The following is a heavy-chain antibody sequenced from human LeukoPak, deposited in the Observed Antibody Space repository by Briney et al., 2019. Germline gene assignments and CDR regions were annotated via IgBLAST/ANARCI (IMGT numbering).Heavy chain of an antibody. D-gene: IGHD4-17*01. Sequence: SETLSLTCAVYGGSFSGYYWSWIRQPPGKGLEWIGEINHSGSTNHNPSPKSRVTISVDTSKNQFSLKLSSVTAADTAVYYCARRATVTTHLDYWGQGTLVTVSS. CDR2: INHSGST. V-gene: IGHV4-34*01. J-gene: IGHJ4*02. CDR3: ARRATVTTHLDY. CDR1: GGSFSGYY.